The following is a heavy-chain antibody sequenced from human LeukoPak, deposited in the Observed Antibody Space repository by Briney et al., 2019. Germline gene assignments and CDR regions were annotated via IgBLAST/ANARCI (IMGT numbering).Heavy chain of an antibody. J-gene: IGHJ5*02. V-gene: IGHV4-59*01. CDR1: GGSISSYY. CDR2: IYYSGST. Sequence: SETLSLTCTVSGGSISSYYWSWIRQPPGKGLEWIGYIYYSGSTNYNPSLKSRVTISVDTSKNQFSLKLSSVTAADTAVYYCARTIVGVRSRHNWFDPWGQGTLVTVSS. CDR3: ARTIVGVRSRHNWFDP. D-gene: IGHD1-26*01.